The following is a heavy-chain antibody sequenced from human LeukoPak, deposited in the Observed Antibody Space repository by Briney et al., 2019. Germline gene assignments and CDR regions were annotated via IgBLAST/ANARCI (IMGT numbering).Heavy chain of an antibody. CDR3: AREADDSSSWFDY. V-gene: IGHV3-7*01. D-gene: IGHD6-13*01. CDR2: INHNGNVN. Sequence: GGSLRLSCAASGFTFSSYWMNWARQAPGKGLEWVASINHNGNVNYYVDSVKGRFTISRDNAKNSLYLQMNSLRAEDTAVYYCAREADDSSSWFDYWGQGTLVTVSS. CDR1: GFTFSSYW. J-gene: IGHJ4*02.